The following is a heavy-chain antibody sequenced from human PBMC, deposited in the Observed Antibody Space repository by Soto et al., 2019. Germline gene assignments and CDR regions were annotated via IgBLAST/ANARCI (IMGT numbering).Heavy chain of an antibody. V-gene: IGHV4-34*01. CDR3: ARHHVRGRTVAGAAEF. D-gene: IGHD1-26*01. Sequence: SETLSLTCAVYGKSLSGYYWSWIRQPPGKALEWIGEINHSGNTNYNPSLKSRVTISVDTSKNQLFLNLSSVTAADTAMYYCARHHVRGRTVAGAAEFWGQGTLVTVSS. J-gene: IGHJ4*02. CDR2: INHSGNT. CDR1: GKSLSGYY.